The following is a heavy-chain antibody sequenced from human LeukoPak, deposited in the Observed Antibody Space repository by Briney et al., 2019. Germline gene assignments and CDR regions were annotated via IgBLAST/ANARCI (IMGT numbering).Heavy chain of an antibody. CDR1: GFTFNNYA. J-gene: IGHJ4*02. CDR3: AKPRIQLWGGFDY. CDR2: ISGSDAGT. D-gene: IGHD5-18*01. V-gene: IGHV3-23*01. Sequence: GGSLRLSCAASGFTFNNYAMSWVRQAPGKGLEWVSAISGSDAGTYYADSVKGRFTISRDNSKNTLYLQMNSLRAEDAAVYYCAKPRIQLWGGFDYWGQGTLVTVSS.